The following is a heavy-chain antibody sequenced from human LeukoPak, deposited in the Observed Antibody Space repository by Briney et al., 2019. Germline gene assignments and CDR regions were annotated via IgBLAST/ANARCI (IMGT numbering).Heavy chain of an antibody. Sequence: ASVKVSCKASGYTFTGFHIHWVRQAPGQGLEWMGWINPNSGDTKYAQKFQGRVTVTRDTSISTVYMELTRLRSDDTAVYYCARDLRMATIIDHTQQWGQGTLVTVSS. V-gene: IGHV1-2*02. CDR3: ARDLRMATIIDHTQQ. CDR2: INPNSGDT. CDR1: GYTFTGFH. J-gene: IGHJ1*01. D-gene: IGHD5-24*01.